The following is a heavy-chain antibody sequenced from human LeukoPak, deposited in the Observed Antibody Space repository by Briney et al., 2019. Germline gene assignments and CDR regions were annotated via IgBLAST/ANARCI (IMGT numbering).Heavy chain of an antibody. D-gene: IGHD6-13*01. CDR2: INPNSGGT. V-gene: IGHV1-2*02. Sequence: ASVKVSCKASGYTFTGYYMHWVRQAPGQGLEWMGWINPNSGGTNYAQKFQGRVTMTRDTSISTAYMELSRLRSDDTAVYYCARVAQQLARSFDYWGQGTLVTVSS. CDR3: ARVAQQLARSFDY. CDR1: GYTFTGYY. J-gene: IGHJ4*02.